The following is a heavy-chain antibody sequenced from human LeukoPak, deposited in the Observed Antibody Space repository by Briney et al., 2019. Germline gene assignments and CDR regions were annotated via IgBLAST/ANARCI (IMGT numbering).Heavy chain of an antibody. CDR3: ARVPEWLPFDY. Sequence: GASVKVSCKASGHTFTGYYMHWVRQAPGQGLEWMGWINANSGDTNYAQKFQGRVTMTRDTSISTAYMELSRLRSDDTAVYYCARVPEWLPFDYWGQGTLVTVSS. CDR1: GHTFTGYY. D-gene: IGHD3-3*01. V-gene: IGHV1-2*02. J-gene: IGHJ4*02. CDR2: INANSGDT.